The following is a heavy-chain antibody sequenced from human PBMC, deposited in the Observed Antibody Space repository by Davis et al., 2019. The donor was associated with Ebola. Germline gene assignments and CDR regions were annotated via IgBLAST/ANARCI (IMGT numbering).Heavy chain of an antibody. J-gene: IGHJ4*02. CDR2: IYYSGST. CDR1: GGSFSGYY. V-gene: IGHV4-34*01. CDR3: AGEGIVATIIGY. Sequence: SETLSLTCAVYGGSFSGYYWSWIRQPPGKGLEWIGSIYYSGSTYYNPSLKSRVTISVDTSKNQFSLKLSSVTAADTAVYYCAGEGIVATIIGYWGQGTLVTVSS. D-gene: IGHD5-12*01.